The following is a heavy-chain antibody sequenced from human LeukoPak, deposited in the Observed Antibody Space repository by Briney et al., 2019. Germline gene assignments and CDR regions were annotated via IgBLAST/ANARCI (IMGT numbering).Heavy chain of an antibody. CDR3: ARGKGSYGTDFDY. J-gene: IGHJ4*02. V-gene: IGHV4-34*01. D-gene: IGHD1-26*01. CDR1: GGSFSGYY. Sequence: PSETLSLTCAVYGGSFSGYYWSWIRQPPGKGLERIGEINHSGSTNYNPSLKSRVTISVDTSENQFSLKLSSVTAADTAVYYCARGKGSYGTDFDYWGQGTLVTVSS. CDR2: INHSGST.